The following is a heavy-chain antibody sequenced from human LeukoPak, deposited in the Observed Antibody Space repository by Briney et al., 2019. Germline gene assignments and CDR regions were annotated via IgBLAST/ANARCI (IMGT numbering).Heavy chain of an antibody. CDR3: ARDIWEGYGSGSYYGLGY. D-gene: IGHD3-10*01. V-gene: IGHV1-18*01. Sequence: ASVKVSCKASGYTFTSYGISWVRQAPRQGFEWMGWISAYNGNTNYAQKLQGRVTMTTDTSTSTAYMELRSLRSDDTAVYYCARDIWEGYGSGSYYGLGYWGQGTLVTVSS. J-gene: IGHJ4*02. CDR2: ISAYNGNT. CDR1: GYTFTSYG.